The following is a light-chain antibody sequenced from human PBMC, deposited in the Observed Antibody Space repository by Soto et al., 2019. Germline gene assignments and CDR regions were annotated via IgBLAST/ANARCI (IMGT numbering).Light chain of an antibody. V-gene: IGLV3-21*04. CDR1: NIGSKS. CDR3: QVWYSSSDHVV. J-gene: IGLJ2*01. CDR2: YDS. Sequence: SYELTQPPSVSVAPGKTARITCGGNNIGSKSVHWYQQKPGQAPVLVIYYDSDRPSGILERFSGSNSGNTATLTTSRVEAGDEADYYCQVWYSSSDHVVFGGGTKLTVL.